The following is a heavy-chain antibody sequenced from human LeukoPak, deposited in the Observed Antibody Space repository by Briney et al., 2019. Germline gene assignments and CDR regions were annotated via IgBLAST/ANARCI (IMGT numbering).Heavy chain of an antibody. D-gene: IGHD3-10*01. Sequence: SQTLSLTCAISGDSVSRNSAAWDWIRQSPSRGLEWLGRTYYRSKWYNDYAVSLKSRITINPDTSKNQFSLQLNSETPEDSAVYYCARTDTSGSYHWGQGTLVTVSS. CDR1: GDSVSRNSAA. J-gene: IGHJ5*02. V-gene: IGHV6-1*01. CDR2: TYYRSKWYN. CDR3: ARTDTSGSYH.